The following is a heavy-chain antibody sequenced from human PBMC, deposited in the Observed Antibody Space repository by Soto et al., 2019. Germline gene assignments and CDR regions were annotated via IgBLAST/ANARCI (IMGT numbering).Heavy chain of an antibody. CDR2: IFYNGRT. J-gene: IGHJ4*02. CDR1: GGCISSGDYF. CDR3: ARGRYSYGPYFDY. D-gene: IGHD1-26*01. V-gene: IGHV4-30-4*01. Sequence: SETLALTFTVCGGCISSGDYFWTCIREPPGTGLELIWYIFYNGRTSYNPSLKSRVSISVDTSKTQFSLKLSSVTAADTAVYYRARGRYSYGPYFDYRGQGTLVT.